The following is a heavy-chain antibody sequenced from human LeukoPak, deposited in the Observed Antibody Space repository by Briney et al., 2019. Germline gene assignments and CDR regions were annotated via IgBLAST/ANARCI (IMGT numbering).Heavy chain of an antibody. CDR1: GFTFSDYY. J-gene: IGHJ4*02. CDR3: ARDRAAMVIDY. CDR2: ISSSGSTI. Sequence: GGSLRLSCAASGFTFSDYYMSWIRQAPGKGLEWVSYISSSGSTIYYADSVKGRFTSSRDNAKNSLYLQMNSLRAEDTAVYYCARDRAAMVIDYWGQGTLVTVSS. V-gene: IGHV3-11*04. D-gene: IGHD5-18*01.